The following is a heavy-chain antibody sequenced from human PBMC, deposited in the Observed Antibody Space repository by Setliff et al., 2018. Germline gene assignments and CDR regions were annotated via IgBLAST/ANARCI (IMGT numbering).Heavy chain of an antibody. V-gene: IGHV4-39*02. Sequence: PSETLSLTCTVSGGSISSSSYYWGWIRQPPGKGLEWIGTIFNSGSTFYSPSLKSRVTMSVDTSKNQLSLEVTSVTAADTAVYYCARDRQYCSSPTCYSSYFYYYGMDVWGQGTTVTVSS. CDR1: GGSISSSSYY. CDR3: ARDRQYCSSPTCYSSYFYYYGMDV. J-gene: IGHJ6*02. D-gene: IGHD2-2*02. CDR2: IFNSGST.